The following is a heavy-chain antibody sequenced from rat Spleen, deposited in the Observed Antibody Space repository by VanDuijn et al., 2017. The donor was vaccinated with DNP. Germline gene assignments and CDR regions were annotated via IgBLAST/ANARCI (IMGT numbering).Heavy chain of an antibody. Sequence: EVQLVESGGGLVQPGRSLKLSCAASGFTFSDYNMAWVRQAPKKGLEWVASISTSGGSTYYRDSVKGRFTVSRDNAKSTLYLQMDSLRSEDTATYYCARHGDYSGYIYVRYFDYWGQGVMVTVSS. CDR2: ISTSGGST. D-gene: IGHD1-2*01. CDR3: ARHGDYSGYIYVRYFDY. J-gene: IGHJ2*01. V-gene: IGHV5-25*01. CDR1: GFTFSDYN.